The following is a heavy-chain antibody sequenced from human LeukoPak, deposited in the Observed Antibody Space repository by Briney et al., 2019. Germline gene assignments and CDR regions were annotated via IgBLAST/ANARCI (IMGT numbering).Heavy chain of an antibody. CDR1: GFTFSSYW. J-gene: IGHJ3*02. CDR3: AKGGLGPRAAFDI. CDR2: IKQDGSEK. V-gene: IGHV3-7*03. D-gene: IGHD3-16*01. Sequence: GGPLRLSCAASGFTFSSYWMSWVRQAPGKGLEWVANIKQDGSEKYYVDSVKGRFTISRDNAKNSLYLQMNSLRAEDTALYYCAKGGLGPRAAFDIWGQGTMVTVSS.